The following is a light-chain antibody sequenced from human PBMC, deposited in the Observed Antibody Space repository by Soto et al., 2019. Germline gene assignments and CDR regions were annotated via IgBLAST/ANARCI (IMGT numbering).Light chain of an antibody. CDR3: QQDSNYPWT. V-gene: IGKV1-6*01. Sequence: AIQMTQSPSSLSASVGDRVTITCRASQGIRSGLGWYQQKPGKAPKLLIYAASSLQSGVPARFSGSGSGTDFTLAISSLQPEDFATYYCQQDSNYPWTFGQGTKVDIK. J-gene: IGKJ1*01. CDR1: QGIRSG. CDR2: AAS.